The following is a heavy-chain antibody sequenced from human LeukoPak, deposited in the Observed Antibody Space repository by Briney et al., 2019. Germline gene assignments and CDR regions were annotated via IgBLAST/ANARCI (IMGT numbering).Heavy chain of an antibody. CDR2: IYSGGTT. D-gene: IGHD4/OR15-4a*01. Sequence: GGSLRLSCAASGFTVSSTYMSWVRQAPGKGLEWVTVIYSGGTTYYADSVKGRFTISRDNSKNTLYLQMNSLRTEDTAVYYCARDLYDYGSYWGQGTLVTVSS. V-gene: IGHV3-66*01. CDR3: ARDLYDYGSY. CDR1: GFTVSSTY. J-gene: IGHJ4*02.